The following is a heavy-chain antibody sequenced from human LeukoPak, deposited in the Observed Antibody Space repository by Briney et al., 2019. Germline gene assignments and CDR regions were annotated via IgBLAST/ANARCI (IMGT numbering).Heavy chain of an antibody. V-gene: IGHV3-74*01. CDR3: ARDPDRMAVAGHPYDY. Sequence: GGSLRLSCAASGFTFSSYWMHWVRQPPGKGLVWVSHINPDGRTTTYADSVKGRFTISRDNSKNTLYLQMNSLRAEDTAVYYCARDPDRMAVAGHPYDYWGQGTLVTVSS. CDR2: INPDGRTT. D-gene: IGHD6-19*01. J-gene: IGHJ4*02. CDR1: GFTFSSYW.